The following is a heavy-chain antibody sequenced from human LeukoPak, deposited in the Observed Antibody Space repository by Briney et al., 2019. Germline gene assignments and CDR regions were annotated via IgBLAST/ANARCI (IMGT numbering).Heavy chain of an antibody. J-gene: IGHJ4*02. CDR1: GFTFNNVW. D-gene: IGHD1-14*01. Sequence: GGSLRLSCAASGFTFNNVWMNWVRQAPGKGLEWVSNISSTSSTTYYADSVKGRFTISRDNAKNSLYLQMNSLRAEDTAVYYCAREAGSLPFDYWGQGTLVTVSS. V-gene: IGHV3-48*01. CDR3: AREAGSLPFDY. CDR2: ISSTSSTT.